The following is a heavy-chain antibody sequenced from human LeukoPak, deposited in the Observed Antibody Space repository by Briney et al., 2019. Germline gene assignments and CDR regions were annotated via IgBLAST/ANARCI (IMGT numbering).Heavy chain of an antibody. J-gene: IGHJ5*02. D-gene: IGHD6-6*01. CDR3: ARGNIATRRGENWFDP. V-gene: IGHV1-2*02. Sequence: GASVKVSCKASGYTFTGDFIHWVRQAAGQGLEWMGWINSDSGGTNYARKFQGRVTMTRDTSISTAYMELSSPRSDDTAVFYCARGNIATRRGENWFDPWGQGTLVTVST. CDR1: GYTFTGDF. CDR2: INSDSGGT.